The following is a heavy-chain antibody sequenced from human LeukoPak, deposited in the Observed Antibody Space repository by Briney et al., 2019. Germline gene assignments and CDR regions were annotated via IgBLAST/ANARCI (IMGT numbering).Heavy chain of an antibody. V-gene: IGHV3-11*01. J-gene: IGHJ5*02. CDR2: ISTSDDTI. Sequence: GGSLGLSCAASGFSFGAYYMSWIRQAPGKGLELISYISTSDDTISYADSVKGRFTISRDNAENSLYLQMNSLRAEDTAVYYCAGGYGSGSFSAWGQGTLVTVSS. D-gene: IGHD3-10*01. CDR3: AGGYGSGSFSA. CDR1: GFSFGAYY.